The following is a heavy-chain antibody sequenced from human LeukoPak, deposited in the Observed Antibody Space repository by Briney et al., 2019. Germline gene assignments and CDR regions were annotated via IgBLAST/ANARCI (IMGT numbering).Heavy chain of an antibody. Sequence: PGGSLRLSCAASGFTFRSYAMNWVRQAPGKGLEWVSAIGGSGSSTYYADSVKGRFTISRDNSKNTLYLQMNSLRAEDTAVYYCAKVLYGSGEKRLDAFDIWGQGTMVTVSS. CDR1: GFTFRSYA. CDR2: IGGSGSST. D-gene: IGHD3-10*01. V-gene: IGHV3-23*01. CDR3: AKVLYGSGEKRLDAFDI. J-gene: IGHJ3*02.